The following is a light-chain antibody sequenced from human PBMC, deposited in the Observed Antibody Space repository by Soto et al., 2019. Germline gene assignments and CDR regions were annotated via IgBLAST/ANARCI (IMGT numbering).Light chain of an antibody. V-gene: IGKV1-9*01. CDR2: AAS. CDR1: QGISSS. J-gene: IGKJ4*01. Sequence: IQLTQSPSSLSASVGDRVTITCRASQGISSSLAWYQQQPGKAPKLLIYAASTLQSGVPSRFSGSGSGTDFTLTISSLQPEDFATYYFQQLKSFPLSFGEGTTVQIK. CDR3: QQLKSFPLS.